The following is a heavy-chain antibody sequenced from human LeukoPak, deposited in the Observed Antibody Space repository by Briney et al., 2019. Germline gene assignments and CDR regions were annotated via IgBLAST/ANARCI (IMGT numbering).Heavy chain of an antibody. V-gene: IGHV3-7*01. CDR2: IKQDGSDI. CDR1: GFNFNSYW. D-gene: IGHD5-12*01. Sequence: GGSLRLSCAASGFNFNSYWMSWVRQAPGKGLECVANIKQDGSDIYFVDSVKGRFTISRDNAKNSLYLQMNSLRAEDTAVYYCAKEGNIVASNHPRDYFDYWGQGTLVTVSS. J-gene: IGHJ4*02. CDR3: AKEGNIVASNHPRDYFDY.